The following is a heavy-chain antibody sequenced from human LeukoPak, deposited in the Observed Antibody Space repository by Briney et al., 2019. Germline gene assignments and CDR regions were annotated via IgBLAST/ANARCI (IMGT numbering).Heavy chain of an antibody. D-gene: IGHD6-19*01. V-gene: IGHV3-9*01. Sequence: GGSLRLSCAASGFTFDDYAMHWVRQAPGKGLELVSGISWNSGSIGYADSVKGRFTISRDNAKNSLYLQMNSLRAEDTAVYYCAKSGPLSSGAYYFDYWGQGTLVTVSS. CDR1: GFTFDDYA. J-gene: IGHJ4*02. CDR2: ISWNSGSI. CDR3: AKSGPLSSGAYYFDY.